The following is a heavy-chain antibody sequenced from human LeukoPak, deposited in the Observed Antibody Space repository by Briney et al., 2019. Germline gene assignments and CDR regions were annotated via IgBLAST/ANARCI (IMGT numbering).Heavy chain of an antibody. D-gene: IGHD1-26*01. CDR1: GFTFSSYG. CDR2: IRYDGSNK. CDR3: AKDSLPYSGSYYYYFDY. V-gene: IGHV3-30*02. J-gene: IGHJ4*02. Sequence: AGGSLRLSCAASGFTFSSYGMHWVRQATGKGLEWVAFIRYDGSNKYYADSVKGRFTISRDNSKNTLYLQMNSLRAEDTAVYYCAKDSLPYSGSYYYYFDYWGQGTLVTVSS.